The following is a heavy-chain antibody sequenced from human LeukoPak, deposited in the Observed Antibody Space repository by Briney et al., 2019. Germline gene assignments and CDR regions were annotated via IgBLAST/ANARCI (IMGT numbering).Heavy chain of an antibody. CDR3: ARDSDWNVDY. J-gene: IGHJ4*02. CDR2: ISPYNGAT. CDR1: GYTFTTYG. V-gene: IGHV1-18*01. Sequence: ASVKVSCKASGYTFTTYGITWIRQAPGQGLEWLGWISPYNGATEYAQNLQDRVSMTTDTSTNTAYIEVRSLKSDDTAVYYCARDSDWNVDYWGQGTLVTVSS. D-gene: IGHD1-1*01.